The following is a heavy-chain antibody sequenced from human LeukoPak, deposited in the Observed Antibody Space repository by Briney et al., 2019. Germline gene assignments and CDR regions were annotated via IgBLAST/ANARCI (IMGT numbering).Heavy chain of an antibody. CDR2: IYHSGST. Sequence: SETLSLTCAVSGGSISSSNWWSWVRQPPGKGLEWIGEIYHSGSTNYNPSLKSRVTISVDTSKNQFSLKLSSVTAADTAVYYCARDRGDDAFDIWGQGTMVTVSS. CDR3: ARDRGDDAFDI. J-gene: IGHJ3*02. D-gene: IGHD5-12*01. CDR1: GGSISSSNW. V-gene: IGHV4-4*02.